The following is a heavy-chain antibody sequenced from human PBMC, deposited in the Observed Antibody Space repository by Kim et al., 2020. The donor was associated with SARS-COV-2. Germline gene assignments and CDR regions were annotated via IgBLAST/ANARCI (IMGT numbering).Heavy chain of an antibody. CDR1: GFTFSSYA. Sequence: GGSLRLSCAASGFTFSSYAMHWVRQAPGKGLEWVAVISYDGSNKYYADSVKGRFTISRDNSKNTLYLQMNSLRAEDTAVYYCASSYGSGSYGHDYWGQGTLVTVSS. V-gene: IGHV3-30*04. D-gene: IGHD3-10*01. CDR2: ISYDGSNK. J-gene: IGHJ4*02. CDR3: ASSYGSGSYGHDY.